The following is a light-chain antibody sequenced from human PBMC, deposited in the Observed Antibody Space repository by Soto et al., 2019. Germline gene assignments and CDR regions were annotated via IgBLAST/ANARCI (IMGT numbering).Light chain of an antibody. Sequence: SALLQSPGTLSLSPGERATPSCRASQSVSNNYLAWYQQKPGQAPRLLIYGVSSRATGVPDRFSGSGSGTDFTLTISRLEPEDFAVYYCQQYNDWPLTFGQGTKVHIK. CDR3: QQYNDWPLT. CDR1: QSVSNNY. V-gene: IGKV3-20*01. CDR2: GVS. J-gene: IGKJ1*01.